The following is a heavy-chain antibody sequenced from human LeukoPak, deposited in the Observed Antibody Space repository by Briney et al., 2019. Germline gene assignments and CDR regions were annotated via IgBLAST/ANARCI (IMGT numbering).Heavy chain of an antibody. Sequence: GESLKISCKGSGYSFTSYWIGWVRQMPGKGLEWMGIIYPGDSDTRYSPSFQGQVTISADKSISTAYLQWSSLKASDTAMYYCARQFCSGGSCYWAFFDYWGQGTLVTVSS. V-gene: IGHV5-51*01. J-gene: IGHJ4*02. CDR1: GYSFTSYW. D-gene: IGHD2-15*01. CDR3: ARQFCSGGSCYWAFFDY. CDR2: IYPGDSDT.